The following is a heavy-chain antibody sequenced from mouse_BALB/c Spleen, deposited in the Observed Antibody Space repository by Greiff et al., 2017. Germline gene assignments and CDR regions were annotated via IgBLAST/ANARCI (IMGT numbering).Heavy chain of an antibody. CDR1: GYSFTSYW. Sequence: EVQRVESGTVLARPGASVKMSCKASGYSFTSYWMHWVKQRPGQGLEWIGAIYPGNSDTSYNQKFKGKAKLTAVTSASTAYMELSSLTNEDSAVYYCTPITTVVFDYWGQGTTLTVSS. D-gene: IGHD1-1*01. J-gene: IGHJ2*01. CDR3: TPITTVVFDY. V-gene: IGHV1-5*01. CDR2: IYPGNSDT.